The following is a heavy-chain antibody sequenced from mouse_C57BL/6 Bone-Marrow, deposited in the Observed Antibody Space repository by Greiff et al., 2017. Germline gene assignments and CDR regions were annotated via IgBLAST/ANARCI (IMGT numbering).Heavy chain of an antibody. J-gene: IGHJ2*01. CDR1: GFSLTSYG. D-gene: IGHD2-5*01. CDR2: IWSGGST. Sequence: QVQLKESGPGLVQPSQSLSITCTVSGFSLTSYGVHWVRQSPGKGLEWLGVIWSGGSTDYNAALISRLSISKDNSKSQVYFKMNSLQADDTAIYYCARKVSNGYYFDYWGQGTTLTVSS. CDR3: ARKVSNGYYFDY. V-gene: IGHV2-2*01.